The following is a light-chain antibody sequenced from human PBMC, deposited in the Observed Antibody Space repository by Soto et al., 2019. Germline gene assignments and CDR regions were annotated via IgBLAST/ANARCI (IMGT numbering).Light chain of an antibody. V-gene: IGKV1-5*01. CDR3: QQYNSYSQAT. CDR2: AAS. CDR1: QSVSSS. J-gene: IGKJ1*01. Sequence: GERATWCCKAIQSVSSSYVAWYQQKPGRAPNLLIYAASTLQSEVPSRFSGSGSGTEFTLTISSLQPDDFATYYCQQYNSYSQATFGQRTK.